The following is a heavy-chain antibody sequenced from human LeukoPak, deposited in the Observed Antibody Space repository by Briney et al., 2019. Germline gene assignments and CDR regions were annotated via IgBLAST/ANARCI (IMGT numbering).Heavy chain of an antibody. J-gene: IGHJ3*02. Sequence: PSETLSLTCTVSGGSISSSSYYWGWIRQPPGKGLEWIGSIYYSGSTYYNPSLKSRVTISVDTSKNQFSLKLSSVTAADTAVYYCARSPITIGDAFDIWGQGTMVTVSS. CDR2: IYYSGST. D-gene: IGHD3-10*01. CDR3: ARSPITIGDAFDI. CDR1: GGSISSSSYY. V-gene: IGHV4-39*07.